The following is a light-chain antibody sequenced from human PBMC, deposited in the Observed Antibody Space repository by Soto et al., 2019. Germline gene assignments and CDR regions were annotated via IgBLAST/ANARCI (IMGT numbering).Light chain of an antibody. V-gene: IGKV1-5*01. J-gene: IGKJ1*01. CDR2: DAS. CDR3: QQYHSYYPWT. CDR1: QSISSW. Sequence: DIQMTQSPSTLSASVGDRLTITCRASQSISSWLAWYQQKPGKPPKLLIYDASSLESGVPSRFSGSGSGTDVSLTIASLQPDDSATYYCQQYHSYYPWTFGQGTKVEIE.